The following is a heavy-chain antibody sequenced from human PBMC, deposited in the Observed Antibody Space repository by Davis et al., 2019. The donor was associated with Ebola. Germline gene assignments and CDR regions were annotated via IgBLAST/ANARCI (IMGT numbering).Heavy chain of an antibody. V-gene: IGHV5-51*01. CDR3: ARGYWYFDV. CDR2: ILPGDSDT. CDR1: GYSFTGFW. Sequence: GESLKISCKASGYSFTGFWIGWVRQPPGQGLEWMGAILPGDSDTRYSPSFQGQVTISADKSITTAYLHWNSLKASDTAMYYCARGYWYFDVWGRGTLVTVSS. J-gene: IGHJ2*01.